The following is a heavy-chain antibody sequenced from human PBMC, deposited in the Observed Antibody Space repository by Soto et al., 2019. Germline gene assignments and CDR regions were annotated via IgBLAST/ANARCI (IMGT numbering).Heavy chain of an antibody. CDR2: IYPGDSDT. CDR1: GYCFTSFS. J-gene: IGHJ6*03. V-gene: IGHV5-51*01. CDR3: ARSNINYYYYYMDV. D-gene: IGHD1-20*01. Sequence: PGQSRKIACKGVGYCFTSFSMGWVRQMPGKGLEWMGIIYPGDSDTRYSPSFQGQVTISADKSISTAYLQWSSLKASDTAMYYCARSNINYYYYYMDVWGKGTTVTVSS.